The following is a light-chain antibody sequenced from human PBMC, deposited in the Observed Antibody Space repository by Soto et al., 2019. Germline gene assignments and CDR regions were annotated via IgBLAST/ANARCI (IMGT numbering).Light chain of an antibody. CDR3: QSYDSSLSGSYV. CDR1: SSNIGAGYD. CDR2: GNS. J-gene: IGLJ1*01. V-gene: IGLV1-40*01. Sequence: QAVVTQPPSVSGAPGQRVTISCTGSSSNIGAGYDVHWYQQLPGTAPKLLIYGNSNRPSGVPDQFSGSKSGTSASLAITGLQAEDEADYYCQSYDSSLSGSYVFGTGTKLTVL.